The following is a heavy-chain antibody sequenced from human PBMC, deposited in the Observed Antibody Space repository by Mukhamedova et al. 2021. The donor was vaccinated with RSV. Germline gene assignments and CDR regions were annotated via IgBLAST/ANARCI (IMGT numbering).Heavy chain of an antibody. CDR1: GFTFSSYA. V-gene: IGHV3-30-3*01. J-gene: IGHJ4*01. CDR3: AREGDDILTGYYDY. CDR2: ISYDGSNK. D-gene: IGHD3-9*01. Sequence: GFTFSSYAMHWVRQAPGKGLEWVAVISYDGSNKYYADSVKGRSTISRDNSKNTLYLQMNSLRAEDTAVYYCAREGDDILTGYYDY.